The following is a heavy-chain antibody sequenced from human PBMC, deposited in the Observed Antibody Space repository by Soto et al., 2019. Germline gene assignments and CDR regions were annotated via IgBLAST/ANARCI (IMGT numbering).Heavy chain of an antibody. V-gene: IGHV3-30-3*01. J-gene: IGHJ4*02. CDR1: GFTFSCYA. CDR2: ISYDGSNK. Sequence: GGSLRLSYAASGFTFSCYAMHWVRQAPGKGLEWVAVISYDGSNKYYADSVKGRFTISRDNSKNTLYLQMNSLRAEDTAVYYCAREVSGYGLSHYWGQGTLVTVSS. D-gene: IGHD5-12*01. CDR3: AREVSGYGLSHY.